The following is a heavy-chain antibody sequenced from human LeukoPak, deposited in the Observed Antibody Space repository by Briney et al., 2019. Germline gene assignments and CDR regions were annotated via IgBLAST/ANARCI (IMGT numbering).Heavy chain of an antibody. CDR3: ARASETAMVTL. CDR2: IYSTGRV. J-gene: IGHJ4*02. V-gene: IGHV4-61*02. D-gene: IGHD5-18*01. Sequence: SQTLSLTCTVSGGSISSGSYYWTWIRQPAGKGLEWIGRIYSTGRVNYNPSLKSRVTMLLDTSKNHISLKVTSVTAADTAIYFCARASETAMVTLWGQGTLVTVSS. CDR1: GGSISSGSYY.